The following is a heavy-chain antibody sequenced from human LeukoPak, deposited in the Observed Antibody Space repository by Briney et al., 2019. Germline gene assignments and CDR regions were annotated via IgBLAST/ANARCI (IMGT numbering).Heavy chain of an antibody. CDR2: ISYSGST. CDR1: GGSISSGDYY. CDR3: ARAGDYELFDY. D-gene: IGHD4-17*01. J-gene: IGHJ4*02. V-gene: IGHV4-30-4*08. Sequence: PSETLSLTCTASGGSISSGDYYWSWIRQPPGKGLEWIGNISYSGSTYYNPSLKSRVTISVDTLQNQFSLRLKSVTAADTAVYYCARAGDYELFDYWGQGTLVTVSS.